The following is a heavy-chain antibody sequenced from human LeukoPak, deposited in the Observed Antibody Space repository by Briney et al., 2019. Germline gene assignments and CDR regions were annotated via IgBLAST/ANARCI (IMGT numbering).Heavy chain of an antibody. CDR3: VKDSPPGRLTVYHALFDY. CDR2: ISGNSGSI. Sequence: PGRSLRLSCAASGFTFDEYAMHWVRQAPGKGLEWVSGISGNSGSIGYADSVKGRFTISRDNAKNSLYLQMNSLRPEDMALYYCVKDSPPGRLTVYHALFDYWGQGTLVTVSS. J-gene: IGHJ4*02. CDR1: GFTFDEYA. D-gene: IGHD3-10*01. V-gene: IGHV3-9*03.